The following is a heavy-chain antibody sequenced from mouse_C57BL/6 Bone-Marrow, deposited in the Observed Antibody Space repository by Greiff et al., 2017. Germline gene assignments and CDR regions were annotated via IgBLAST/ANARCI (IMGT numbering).Heavy chain of an antibody. D-gene: IGHD2-4*01. J-gene: IGHJ2*01. V-gene: IGHV1-63*01. CDR3: ARSDYDYHFDY. CDR2: IYPGGGYT. CDR1: GYTFTNYW. Sequence: VQLQQSGAELVRPGTSVKMSCKASGYTFTNYWIGWAKQRPGHGLEWIGDIYPGGGYTNYTEKFKGKATLTADKSSSTAYMQFSSLTSEDSAIDYCARSDYDYHFDYWGQGTTLTVSS.